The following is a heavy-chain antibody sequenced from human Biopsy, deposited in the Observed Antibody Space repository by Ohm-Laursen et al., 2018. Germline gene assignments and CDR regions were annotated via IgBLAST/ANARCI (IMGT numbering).Heavy chain of an antibody. CDR3: ATKLTGYFHH. D-gene: IGHD3-9*01. Sequence: SVKVSCKVPGGTFSNYGVNWVRQAPGQGLEWLGGNVPILGTGNYAQKFQDRVTVAADTSTSTATMELRSLRSDDTAVYYCATKLTGYFHHWGQGTLVIVSS. V-gene: IGHV1-69*06. J-gene: IGHJ1*01. CDR2: NVPILGTG. CDR1: GGTFSNYG.